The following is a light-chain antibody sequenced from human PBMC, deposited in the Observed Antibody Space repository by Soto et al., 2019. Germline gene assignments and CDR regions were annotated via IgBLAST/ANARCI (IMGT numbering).Light chain of an antibody. CDR2: SGY. V-gene: IGKV3-11*01. J-gene: IGKJ1*01. CDR1: QSVSSS. CDR3: QQSYSWLRV. Sequence: FVVTQSPDTLSLSPGETATLSCRASQSVSSSVAWYQHKPGQSPRLVVYSGYKRSPGVPARFSGSGSGTDFTLTISSLESDDFAIYYCQQSYSWLRVFGPGTKVDIK.